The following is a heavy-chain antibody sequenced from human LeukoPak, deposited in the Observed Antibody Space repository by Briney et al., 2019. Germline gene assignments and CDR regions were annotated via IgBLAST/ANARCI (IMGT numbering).Heavy chain of an antibody. CDR3: ARDFHYYDSSGYYF. J-gene: IGHJ4*02. CDR1: GFTFSSYS. V-gene: IGHV3-21*01. D-gene: IGHD3-22*01. CDR2: ISSSSSYI. Sequence: PGGSLRLSFAASGFTFSSYSMNWVRQAPGKGLEWVSSISSSSSYIYYADSVKGRFTISRDNAKNSLYLQMNSLRAEDTAVYYCARDFHYYDSSGYYFWGQGTLVTVSS.